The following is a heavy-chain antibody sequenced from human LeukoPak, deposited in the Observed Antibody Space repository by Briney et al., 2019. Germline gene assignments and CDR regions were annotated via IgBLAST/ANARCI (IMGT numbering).Heavy chain of an antibody. CDR3: ARGYRSSWYITHYFDY. CDR1: GGSISSYY. CDR2: IYYSGST. Sequence: SETLSLTCTVSGGSISSYYWSWIRQPPGKGLEWIGYIYYSGSTNYNPSLKSRVTISVDTSKNQFSLKLSSVTAADTAVYYCARGYRSSWYITHYFDYWGQGTLVTVSS. J-gene: IGHJ4*02. D-gene: IGHD6-13*01. V-gene: IGHV4-59*01.